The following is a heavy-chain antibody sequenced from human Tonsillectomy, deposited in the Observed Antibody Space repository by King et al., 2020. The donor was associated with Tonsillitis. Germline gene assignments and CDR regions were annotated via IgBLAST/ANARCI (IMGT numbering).Heavy chain of an antibody. J-gene: IGHJ4*02. CDR2: IKQDGSEK. CDR3: ARGGYDYVWDD. Sequence: VQLLESGGGLVQPGGSLRLSCAASGFTFSSYWMSWVRQAPGKGLEWVANIKQDGSEKYYVDSVKSRFTISRDNAKNSLYLQMNSLRAEDTAVYYCARGGYDYVWDDWGQGTLVTVSS. V-gene: IGHV3-7*04. D-gene: IGHD3-16*01. CDR1: GFTFSSYW.